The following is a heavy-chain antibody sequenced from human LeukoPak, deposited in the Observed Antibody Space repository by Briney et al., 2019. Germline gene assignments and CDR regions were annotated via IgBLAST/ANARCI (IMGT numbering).Heavy chain of an antibody. CDR1: GYTFTGYY. V-gene: IGHV1-2*02. CDR3: AREEAIVAYFDY. D-gene: IGHD2-21*01. J-gene: IGHJ4*02. Sequence: ASVKVSCKASGYTFTGYYMHWVRQAPGQGLEWMGWINPNSGGTNYAQKFQGRVTMTRDTSISTAYMELSRLRSDDTAVYYCAREEAIVAYFDYWGQGTLVTVPS. CDR2: INPNSGGT.